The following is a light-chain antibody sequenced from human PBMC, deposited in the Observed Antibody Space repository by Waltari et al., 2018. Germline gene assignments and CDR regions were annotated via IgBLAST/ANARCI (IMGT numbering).Light chain of an antibody. V-gene: IGLV1-44*01. CDR1: SSNLGKNT. CDR2: SND. CDR3: AAWDDSLNGWV. J-gene: IGLJ3*02. Sequence: QSVLTQPPSASGPPGQRVSISCSGRSSNLGKNTINWYQQVPGRAPKPLIYSNDQRPSGVPDRFSGSKSGTSGSLAISGLQSEDEADYYCAAWDDSLNGWVFGGGTKLTVL.